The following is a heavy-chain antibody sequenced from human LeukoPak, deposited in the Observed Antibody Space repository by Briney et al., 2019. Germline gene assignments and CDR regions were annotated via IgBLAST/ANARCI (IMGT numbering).Heavy chain of an antibody. D-gene: IGHD6-13*01. V-gene: IGHV3-48*04. CDR2: ISTTDSIK. CDR1: GFTFSSYS. CDR3: ARVAADGVDY. Sequence: GGSLRLSCAASGFTFSSYSMNWVRQAPGKRLEWVTYISTTDSIKYNADSVKGRFTISRDNAKNSLYLQMNSLRVEDTAVYYCARVAADGVDYWGRGTLVTVSS. J-gene: IGHJ4*02.